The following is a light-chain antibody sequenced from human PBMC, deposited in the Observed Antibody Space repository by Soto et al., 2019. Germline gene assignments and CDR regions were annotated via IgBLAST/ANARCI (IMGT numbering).Light chain of an antibody. Sequence: DIQMTQSPPSLSASVGDRVTITCRASQGISHHLAWYQQKPGKVPTLLIYAASTLLSGVPSRFSGSGSGTDFTLTISSLQPEDVATYYCQKYNSAPYTFGQGTKLEIK. CDR1: QGISHH. J-gene: IGKJ2*01. CDR2: AAS. CDR3: QKYNSAPYT. V-gene: IGKV1-27*01.